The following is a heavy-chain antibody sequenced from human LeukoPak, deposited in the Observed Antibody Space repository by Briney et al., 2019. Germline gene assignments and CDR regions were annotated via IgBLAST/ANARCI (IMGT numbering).Heavy chain of an antibody. D-gene: IGHD4-17*01. J-gene: IGHJ1*01. CDR2: IYDSGST. CDR3: ARAYLDYVGYFHH. CDR1: GGSISRGGYC. Sequence: SQTLSLTCAVSGGSISRGGYCWGWIRQPRGKGREWIGYIYDSGSTYYNPSLKRRVTITVERAKNKFSLKLSSVPAADTAVYYCARAYLDYVGYFHHWGQGTLVTVSS. V-gene: IGHV4-30-2*01.